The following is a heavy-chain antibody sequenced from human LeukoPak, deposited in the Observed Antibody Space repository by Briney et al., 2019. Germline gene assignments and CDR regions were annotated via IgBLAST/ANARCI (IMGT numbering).Heavy chain of an antibody. CDR1: GGSISSSTW. V-gene: IGHV4-4*02. CDR3: ARGRSENYYYGMDV. D-gene: IGHD3-3*01. J-gene: IGHJ6*04. Sequence: SETLSLTCAVSGGSISSSTWWSWVGQPPGKGLEWIGEIYHSGSTNYNPSLKSRVTISVDKSKNQFSLKLSSVTAADTAVYYCARGRSENYYYGMDVWGKGTTVTVSS. CDR2: IYHSGST.